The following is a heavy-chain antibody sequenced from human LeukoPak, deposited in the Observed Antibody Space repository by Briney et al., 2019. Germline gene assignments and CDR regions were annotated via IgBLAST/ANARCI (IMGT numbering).Heavy chain of an antibody. Sequence: PSETLSLTCAVYGVSFSGYYWSWIRQPPGKGLEWIGEINHSGSTNYNPSLKSRVTISADTSKNQFSLKLSSVTAADTAVYYCARGSIAAARGGGAWGQGTLVTVSS. CDR3: ARGSIAAARGGGA. D-gene: IGHD6-25*01. J-gene: IGHJ5*02. CDR2: INHSGST. CDR1: GVSFSGYY. V-gene: IGHV4-34*01.